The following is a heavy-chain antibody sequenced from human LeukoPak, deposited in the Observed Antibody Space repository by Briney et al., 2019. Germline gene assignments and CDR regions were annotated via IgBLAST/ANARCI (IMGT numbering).Heavy chain of an antibody. CDR2: IYSGGST. V-gene: IGHV3-53*01. CDR3: ARLIDYGDYRY. Sequence: GGSLRLSCAVSGFTVSSNYMSWVRQAPGKGLEWVSVIYSGGSTYYADSVKGRFTISRDNSKNTLYLQMNSLRAEDTAVYYCARLIDYGDYRYWGQGTLVTVSS. J-gene: IGHJ4*02. D-gene: IGHD4-17*01. CDR1: GFTVSSNY.